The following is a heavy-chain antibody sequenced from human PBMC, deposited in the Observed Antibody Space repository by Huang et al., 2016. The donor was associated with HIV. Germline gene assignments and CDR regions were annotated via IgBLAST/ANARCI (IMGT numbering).Heavy chain of an antibody. J-gene: IGHJ6*03. CDR2: ISVDNGNT. Sequence: QVQLVQSGAEVKKPGASVKVSCKASGYTFSSFGISWVRQAPGQGLEWVGWISVDNGNTKLAQKFQGRLTMTTDTSTSTAYMELRSLRSDDTAVYYCARGGGIQLWLLGYYYMDVWGNGTTVTVSS. CDR3: ARGGGIQLWLLGYYYMDV. CDR1: GYTFSSFG. V-gene: IGHV1-18*01. D-gene: IGHD5-18*01.